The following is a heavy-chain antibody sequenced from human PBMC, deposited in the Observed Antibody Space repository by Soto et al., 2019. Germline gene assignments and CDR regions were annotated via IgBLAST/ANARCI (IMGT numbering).Heavy chain of an antibody. D-gene: IGHD2-8*01. CDR3: GRFKGKTNVSSWCNYFDP. CDR1: GFTLSTYA. CDR2: IDIAGYT. Sequence: PGGSLRLSCAASGFTLSTYAMNWVRQAPGKGLEWVSSIDIAGYTYYADSVKGRFTATRDSSKNTLYLQMNSLRAEDTAAYYCGRFKGKTNVSSWCNYFDPWGPGTLVTVSS. J-gene: IGHJ4*02. V-gene: IGHV3-23*01.